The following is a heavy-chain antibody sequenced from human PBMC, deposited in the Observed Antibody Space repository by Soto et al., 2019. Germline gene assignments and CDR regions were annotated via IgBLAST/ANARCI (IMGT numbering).Heavy chain of an antibody. CDR3: ARGNGYNIY. J-gene: IGHJ4*02. CDR2: IYYSGST. Sequence: ETLSLTCTVSGASISGFYWSWIRQPPGKGLEWIGYIYYSGSTNYNPSLKSRVTISVDTSKNQFFLKLSSVTAADTAVYYCARGNGYNIYWGQGTLVTVSS. D-gene: IGHD5-12*01. CDR1: GASISGFY. V-gene: IGHV4-59*01.